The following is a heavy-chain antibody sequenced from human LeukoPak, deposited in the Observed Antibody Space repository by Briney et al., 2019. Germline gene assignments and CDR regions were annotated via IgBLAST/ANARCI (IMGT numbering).Heavy chain of an antibody. Sequence: GGSLKLSCAASGFTFSDFAMNWVRQAPGKGLEWVSSITRVSTYTYYSESVQGRFTISRDNHKDLLYLQLNSLRGDDSGIYYCTRDRNDYGDPDAFDIWGQGAVVTVSS. CDR1: GFTFSDFA. V-gene: IGHV3-21*01. D-gene: IGHD4-17*01. CDR2: ITRVSTYT. CDR3: TRDRNDYGDPDAFDI. J-gene: IGHJ3*02.